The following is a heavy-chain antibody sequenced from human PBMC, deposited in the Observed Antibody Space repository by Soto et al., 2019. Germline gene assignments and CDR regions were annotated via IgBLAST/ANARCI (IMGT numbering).Heavy chain of an antibody. J-gene: IGHJ4*02. CDR2: ISWNSGDI. CDR3: AKDNDLDRDGPFDY. CDR1: GFSFDDYG. Sequence: ESGGGSVQPGRSLRLSCAASGFSFDDYGMHWVRQGPGKGLEWASGISWNSGDIYYADSVKGRFTISRDNAKRSLYLQMNSLRTEDTALYYCAKDNDLDRDGPFDYWGQGILVTVSS. D-gene: IGHD2-2*03. V-gene: IGHV3-9*01.